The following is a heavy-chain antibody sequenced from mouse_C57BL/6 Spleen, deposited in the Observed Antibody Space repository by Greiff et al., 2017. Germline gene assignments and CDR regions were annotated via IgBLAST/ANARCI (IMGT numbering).Heavy chain of an antibody. CDR2: ISYDGSN. J-gene: IGHJ4*01. V-gene: IGHV3-6*01. Sequence: EVKLQQSGPGLVKPSQSLSLTCSVTGYSITSGYYWNWIRQFPGNKLEWMGYISYDGSNNYNPSLKNRISITRDTSKNQLFLKLNSVTTEDTANYYCARDWSPMDDWGQGTTVTVSS. D-gene: IGHD6-2*01. CDR1: GYSITSGYY. CDR3: ARDWSPMDD.